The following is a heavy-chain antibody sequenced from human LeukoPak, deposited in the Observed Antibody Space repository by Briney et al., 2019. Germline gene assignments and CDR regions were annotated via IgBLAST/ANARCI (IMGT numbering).Heavy chain of an antibody. J-gene: IGHJ3*02. CDR3: ARDEPANYYGSGPTDAFDI. D-gene: IGHD3-10*01. Sequence: SETLSLTCTVSGGSISSYYWSWIRQPPGKGLEWIGYIYYSGGTNYNPSLKSRVTISVDTSKNQCSLKLSSVTAADTAVYYRARDEPANYYGSGPTDAFDIWGQGTMVTVSS. V-gene: IGHV4-59*01. CDR2: IYYSGGT. CDR1: GGSISSYY.